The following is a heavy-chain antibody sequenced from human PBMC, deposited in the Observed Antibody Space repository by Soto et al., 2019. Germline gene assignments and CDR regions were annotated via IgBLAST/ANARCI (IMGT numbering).Heavy chain of an antibody. Sequence: VQLVESGGGEVQPGRSLRLSCAASAFKYTDFALHWVRQAPGKGLEWVAIISYDGSDKYYADSVKGRFVISRDNPKNTLYLEMNSLRPEDTAVYFCARRAWDSYYAIDVWGQGTTVTVFS. J-gene: IGHJ6*02. D-gene: IGHD3-22*01. V-gene: IGHV3-30*09. CDR3: ARRAWDSYYAIDV. CDR2: ISYDGSDK. CDR1: AFKYTDFA.